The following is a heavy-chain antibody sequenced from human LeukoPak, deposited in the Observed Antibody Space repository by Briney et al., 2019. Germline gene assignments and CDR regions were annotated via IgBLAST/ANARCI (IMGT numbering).Heavy chain of an antibody. D-gene: IGHD2-15*01. Sequence: AGGSLRLSCAASGFTFSSYAMSWVRQAPGKGLEWVSAISGSGGSTYYADAVEGRFTISRDNSKNTLHPQMTSLRAEDTAVYYCATAEEGGYSSLHTPHFDYWGQGTLVTVSS. V-gene: IGHV3-23*01. CDR2: ISGSGGST. CDR3: ATAEEGGYSSLHTPHFDY. CDR1: GFTFSSYA. J-gene: IGHJ4*02.